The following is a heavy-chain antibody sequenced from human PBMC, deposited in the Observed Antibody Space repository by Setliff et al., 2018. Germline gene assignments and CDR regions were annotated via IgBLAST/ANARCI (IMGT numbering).Heavy chain of an antibody. J-gene: IGHJ6*03. V-gene: IGHV4-39*07. CDR2: VYYSGYT. Sequence: SETLSLTCNVSGGSVSSTSHYWGWIRQPPGKGMEWIGSVYYSGYTYYNPSLQSRVTISVDMSKNQFSLKLISVTAADTAVYYCARANKKPDYYYYYYMDVWGKGTTVTVSS. CDR1: GGSVSSTSHY. CDR3: ARANKKPDYYYYYYMDV.